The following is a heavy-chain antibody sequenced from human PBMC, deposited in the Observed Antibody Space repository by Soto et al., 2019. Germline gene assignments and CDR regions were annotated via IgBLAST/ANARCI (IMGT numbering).Heavy chain of an antibody. V-gene: IGHV3-66*01. CDR1: GFTVSSNY. CDR3: ARDSMRGYTFGWFGMDV. Sequence: VQLVESGGGLVQPGGSLRLSCAASGFTVSSNYMNWVRQAPGKGLEWVSLIYGGGSTFYADSVTGRFTISRDNSKNTVYLHMNRLRAEDTAVYSCARDSMRGYTFGWFGMDVWGQGTTVTVSS. J-gene: IGHJ6*02. CDR2: IYGGGST. D-gene: IGHD5-18*01.